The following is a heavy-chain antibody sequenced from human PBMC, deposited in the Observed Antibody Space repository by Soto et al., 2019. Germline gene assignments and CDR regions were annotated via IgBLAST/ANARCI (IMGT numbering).Heavy chain of an antibody. D-gene: IGHD3-9*01. CDR2: INSDGSST. CDR3: ARGSLDFDWLQTVDY. CDR1: GFTFSSYW. V-gene: IGHV3-74*01. Sequence: PGGSLRLSCAASGFTFSSYWMHWVRQAPGKGLVWVSRINSDGSSTSYADSVKGRFTISRDNAKNTLYLQMNSLRAEDTAVYYCARGSLDFDWLQTVDYWGQGTLVTVSS. J-gene: IGHJ4*02.